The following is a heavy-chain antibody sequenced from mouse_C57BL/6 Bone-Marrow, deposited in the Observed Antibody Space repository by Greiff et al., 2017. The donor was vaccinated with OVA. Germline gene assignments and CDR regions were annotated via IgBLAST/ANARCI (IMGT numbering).Heavy chain of an antibody. D-gene: IGHD1-1*01. Sequence: QVQLQQPGAELVKPGASVKLSCKASGYTFTSYWMHWVKQRPGQGLEWIGMIHPNSGSTNYNEKFQSKATLTVDKSSSTAYMQLSSLTSEDSAVYYCARSYYYGSSYAFDYWGQGTTLTVSS. CDR3: ARSYYYGSSYAFDY. J-gene: IGHJ2*01. CDR2: IHPNSGST. CDR1: GYTFTSYW. V-gene: IGHV1-64*01.